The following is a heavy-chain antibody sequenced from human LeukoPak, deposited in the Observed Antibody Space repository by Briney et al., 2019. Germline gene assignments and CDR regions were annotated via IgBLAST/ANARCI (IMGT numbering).Heavy chain of an antibody. V-gene: IGHV4-38-2*02. CDR1: GYSISTGYY. J-gene: IGHJ5*02. CDR3: ARVHSAGDWFDP. CDR2: IYHTGNI. Sequence: SETLSLTCTVSGYSISTGYYWGWIRQPPGKGLEWIGSIYHTGNIYNNPSLRSRVTISMDTSNNQFSLKLNPVTAADTAVYYCARVHSAGDWFDPWGQGTLVTVSS.